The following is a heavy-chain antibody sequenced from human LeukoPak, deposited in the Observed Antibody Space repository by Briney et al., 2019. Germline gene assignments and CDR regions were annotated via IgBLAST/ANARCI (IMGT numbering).Heavy chain of an antibody. J-gene: IGHJ4*02. D-gene: IGHD3-3*01. CDR1: GFTFGKYW. Sequence: GGSLRLSCVASGFTFGKYWMSWFRQAPGKGLEWVANIKLDGSEKNYVDSVKGRFTISRDNTKNSLYLQMNSLRAEDTAVFYCARDQYDTWSRRGNFDSWGQGTLVIVSS. V-gene: IGHV3-7*03. CDR2: IKLDGSEK. CDR3: ARDQYDTWSRRGNFDS.